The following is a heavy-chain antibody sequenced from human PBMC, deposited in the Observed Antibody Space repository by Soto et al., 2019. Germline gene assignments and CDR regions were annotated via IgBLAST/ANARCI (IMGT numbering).Heavy chain of an antibody. CDR1: GYTFTSYG. CDR3: GRDLSAVEGSGKSGDY. CDR2: ISAYNGDT. D-gene: IGHD1-1*01. Sequence: QVQLVQSGAEVKKPGASVKVSCKASGYTFTSYGISWVRQAPGQVLEWMGGISAYNGDTNYAQKLQGRVTMTTDTFASTACMELRSLRSDARAVYYCGRDLSAVEGSGKSGDYWGQGTLVTVSS. V-gene: IGHV1-18*01. J-gene: IGHJ4*02.